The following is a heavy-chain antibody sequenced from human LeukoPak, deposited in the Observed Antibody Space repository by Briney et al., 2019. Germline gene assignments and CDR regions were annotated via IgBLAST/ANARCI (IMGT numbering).Heavy chain of an antibody. V-gene: IGHV4-59*01. CDR2: IYYSGST. Sequence: SETLSLTCTVSGGSISSYYWSWIRQPPGKGLEWIGYIYYSGSTNYNPSLKSRVTISVDTSKNQFSLKLSSVTAADTAVYYCARVDTMVRGFDYWGQGTLVTVSS. J-gene: IGHJ4*02. CDR1: GGSISSYY. D-gene: IGHD3-10*01. CDR3: ARVDTMVRGFDY.